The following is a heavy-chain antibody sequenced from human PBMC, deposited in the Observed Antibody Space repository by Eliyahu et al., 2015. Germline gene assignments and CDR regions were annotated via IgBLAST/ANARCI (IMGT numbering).Heavy chain of an antibody. D-gene: IGHD5-18*01. CDR3: ARGGHFSYGGLFDY. CDR2: IYTSGST. J-gene: IGHJ4*02. V-gene: IGHV4-4*07. Sequence: QVQLQESGPGLVKPSETLSLTCTVXGGSXSSYYWSWXRQPAGKGLEWIGRIYTSGSTNYNPSLKSRVTMSVDTSKNQFSLKLSSVTAADTAVYYCARGGHFSYGGLFDYWGQGTLVTVSS. CDR1: GGSXSSYY.